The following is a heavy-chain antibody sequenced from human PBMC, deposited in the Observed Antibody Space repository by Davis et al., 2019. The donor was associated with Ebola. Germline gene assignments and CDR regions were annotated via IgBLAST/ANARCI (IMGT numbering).Heavy chain of an antibody. V-gene: IGHV1-46*01. CDR3: ARGGLRLGELSLGDWFDP. CDR2: INPSGGST. D-gene: IGHD3-16*02. Sequence: ASVTVSCKASGYTFTSYYMHWVRQAPGQGLEWMGIINPSGGSTSYAQKFQGRVTMTRDTSTSTVYMELSSLRSEDTAVYYCARGGLRLGELSLGDWFDPWGQGTLVTVSS. CDR1: GYTFTSYY. J-gene: IGHJ5*02.